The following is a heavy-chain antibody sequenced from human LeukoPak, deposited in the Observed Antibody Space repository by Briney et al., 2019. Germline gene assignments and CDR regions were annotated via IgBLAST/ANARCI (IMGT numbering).Heavy chain of an antibody. CDR3: ARVVVPAGNYFDY. CDR1: GYTFTGYY. CDR2: INPNSGGT. D-gene: IGHD2-2*01. V-gene: IGHV1-2*02. Sequence: ASVKVSCKASGYTFTGYYMHWVRQAPGQGLEWMGWINPNSGGTNYAQKFQGRVTMTRDTSISTAYMELSRLRSDDTAVYYCARVVVPAGNYFDYWGQGTLVTVSS. J-gene: IGHJ4*02.